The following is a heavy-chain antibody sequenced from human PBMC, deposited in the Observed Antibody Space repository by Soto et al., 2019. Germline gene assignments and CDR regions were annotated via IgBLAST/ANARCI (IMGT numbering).Heavy chain of an antibody. J-gene: IGHJ6*02. CDR3: ARQNYDILTGYYISYYYYGMDV. CDR2: IIPIFGTA. Sequence: ASVKVSCKASGGTFSSYAISWVRQAPGQGLEWMGGIIPIFGTANYAQKFQGRVTITADESTSTAYMELSSLRSEDTAVYYCARQNYDILTGYYISYYYYGMDVWGQGTTVTVSS. CDR1: GGTFSSYA. V-gene: IGHV1-69*13. D-gene: IGHD3-9*01.